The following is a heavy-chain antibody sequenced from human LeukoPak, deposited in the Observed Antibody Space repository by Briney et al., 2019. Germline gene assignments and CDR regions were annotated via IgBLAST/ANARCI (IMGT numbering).Heavy chain of an antibody. CDR3: ARSGIAAAGNWYFDL. V-gene: IGHV1-69*05. CDR1: GGTFSSYA. D-gene: IGHD6-13*01. J-gene: IGHJ2*01. CDR2: IIPIFGTA. Sequence: SVKVSCKASGGTFSSYAISWVRQAPGQGLEWMGGIIPIFGTANYAQKFQGRVTITRDRSMSTAYMELSSLRSEDTAMYYCARSGIAAAGNWYFDLWGRGTLVTVSS.